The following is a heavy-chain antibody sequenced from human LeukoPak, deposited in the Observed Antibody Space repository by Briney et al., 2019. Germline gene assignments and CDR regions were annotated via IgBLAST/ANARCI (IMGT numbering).Heavy chain of an antibody. CDR3: ARAYSTGSNYGMDV. CDR1: GFTFSSYW. D-gene: IGHD2-8*02. CDR2: ISSSSSYI. V-gene: IGHV3-21*01. Sequence: GGSLRLSCAASGFTFSSYWMNWVCQAPGKGLEWVSSISSSSSYIYYGDSVKGRFTISRDNAKNSLFLQMNSLRAEDTAVYYCARAYSTGSNYGMDVWGQGTTVTVSS. J-gene: IGHJ6*02.